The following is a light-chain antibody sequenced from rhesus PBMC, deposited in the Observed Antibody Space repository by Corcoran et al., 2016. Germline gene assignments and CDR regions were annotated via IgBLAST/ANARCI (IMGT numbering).Light chain of an antibody. Sequence: EIVLTQSPATLSLSPGERATLSCRASQSVSSSLAWYQQKPEQAPRLLIYGASSRAPGIPARFSGSGSGTDFPLPLRSLEPEDFAVYICQQYSNWPYSFGQGTKVEIQ. CDR3: QQYSNWPYS. CDR1: QSVSSS. J-gene: IGKJ2*01. V-gene: IGKV3-42*03. CDR2: GAS.